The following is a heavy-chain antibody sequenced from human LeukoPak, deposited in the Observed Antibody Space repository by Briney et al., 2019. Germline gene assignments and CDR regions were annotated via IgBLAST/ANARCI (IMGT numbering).Heavy chain of an antibody. V-gene: IGHV3-21*04. CDR2: ISSGGTYV. CDR1: GFTFKTYS. Sequence: GGSLRLSCVVSGFTFKTYSMNWVRQAPGKGLEWVSSISSGGTYVDYADSVKGRFTISRDNSKNTLYLQMNSLRVEDTAIYYCAKDQGEVPVAIDYWGQGTLVTVAS. D-gene: IGHD2-2*02. CDR3: AKDQGEVPVAIDY. J-gene: IGHJ4*02.